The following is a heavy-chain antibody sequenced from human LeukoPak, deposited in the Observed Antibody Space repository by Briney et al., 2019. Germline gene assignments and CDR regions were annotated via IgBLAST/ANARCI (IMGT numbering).Heavy chain of an antibody. CDR2: IYSGGST. J-gene: IGHJ4*02. V-gene: IGHV3-66*01. CDR1: GFTFSDYY. CDR3: ARAGIVVVPAAFYY. Sequence: GGSLRLSCAASGFTFSDYYMSWIRQAPGKGLEWVSVIYSGGSTYYADSVKGRFTISRDNSKNTLYLQMNSLRAEDTAVYYCARAGIVVVPAAFYYWGQGTLVTVSS. D-gene: IGHD2-2*01.